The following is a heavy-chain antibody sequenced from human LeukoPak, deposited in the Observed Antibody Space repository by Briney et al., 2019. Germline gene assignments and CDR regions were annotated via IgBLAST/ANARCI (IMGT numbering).Heavy chain of an antibody. V-gene: IGHV3-23*01. CDR1: GFTFSNYA. D-gene: IGHD2-15*01. CDR3: ARQLGYCSDGNCYFDY. Sequence: GGSLRLSCAASGFTFSNYAMSWVRQAPGKGLEWVSAVSTSGGVTYYADSVKGRFTISRDNSKNTLYLQMNSLRAEDTAVYYCARQLGYCSDGNCYFDYWGQGTLVTVSS. J-gene: IGHJ4*02. CDR2: VSTSGGVT.